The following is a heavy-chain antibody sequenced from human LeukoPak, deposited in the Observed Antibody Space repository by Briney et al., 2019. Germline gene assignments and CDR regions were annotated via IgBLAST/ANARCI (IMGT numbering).Heavy chain of an antibody. V-gene: IGHV3-7*01. CDR1: GFTFSSYW. CDR3: ARVQRFGELLFDP. J-gene: IGHJ5*02. D-gene: IGHD3-10*01. CDR2: IKQDGSEK. Sequence: GGSPRLSCAASGFTFSSYWMSLVRQAPGKGLEWVANIKQDGSEKYYVDSVKGRFTISRDNAKNSLYLQMNSLRAEDTAVYYCARVQRFGELLFDPWGQGTLVTVSS.